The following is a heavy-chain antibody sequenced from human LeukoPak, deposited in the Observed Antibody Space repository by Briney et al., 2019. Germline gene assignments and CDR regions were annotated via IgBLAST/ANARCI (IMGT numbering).Heavy chain of an antibody. CDR1: GGSMRSYF. CDR3: ARLGFYGSQTSDSDYYYYAMDV. J-gene: IGHJ6*01. V-gene: IGHV4-59*01. Sequence: SETLSLTCTVSGGSMRSYFWSWIRQPAGKGREWMGSIYYSGSTNYTPSLKSRLTMSRDTSKNEFSLRLTSVTAADTAVYYCARLGFYGSQTSDSDYYYYAMDVWGQGTTITVSS. D-gene: IGHD3-10*01. CDR2: IYYSGST.